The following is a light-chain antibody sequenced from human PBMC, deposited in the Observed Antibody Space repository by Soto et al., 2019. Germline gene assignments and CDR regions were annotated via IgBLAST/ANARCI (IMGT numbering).Light chain of an antibody. J-gene: IGKJ5*01. CDR3: QQANSFPLT. V-gene: IGKV1D-12*01. CDR1: QGISSW. CDR2: AAS. Sequence: DIQMTQSPSSVSASVGDIVTITCRASQGISSWLDWYQKKTGKAPKLLIYAASSLQSGVPSRLRGSGYGTDFTITISSMKTEDFETYYCQQANSFPLTFGQGTRLEIK.